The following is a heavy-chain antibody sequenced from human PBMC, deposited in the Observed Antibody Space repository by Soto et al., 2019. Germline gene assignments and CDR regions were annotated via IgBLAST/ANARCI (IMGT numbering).Heavy chain of an antibody. V-gene: IGHV3-21*01. CDR3: ARNESSNIYGMDV. Sequence: EVQLVESGGGLVKPGGSLRLSCAASGFTFSSYSMNWVRQAPGKGLERVSSINSGSFSINYADSVKGRFSISRDNAQNSLHLQMNNLRAEDTAVYYCARNESSNIYGMDVWGQGTTVTVSS. CDR1: GFTFSSYS. J-gene: IGHJ6*02. CDR2: INSGSFSI. D-gene: IGHD6-6*01.